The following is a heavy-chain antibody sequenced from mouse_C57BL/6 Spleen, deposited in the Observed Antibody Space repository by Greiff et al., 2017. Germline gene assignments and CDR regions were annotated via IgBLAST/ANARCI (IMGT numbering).Heavy chain of an antibody. CDR3: ARRPGRAAY. J-gene: IGHJ3*01. D-gene: IGHD3-1*01. Sequence: EVKLQQSGPELVKPGASVKISCKASGYTFTDYYMNWVKQSHGKSLEWIGDINPNNGGTSYNQKFKGKATLTVDKSSSTAYMELRSLTSEDSAVYYCARRPGRAAYWGQGTLVTVSA. CDR1: GYTFTDYY. V-gene: IGHV1-26*01. CDR2: INPNNGGT.